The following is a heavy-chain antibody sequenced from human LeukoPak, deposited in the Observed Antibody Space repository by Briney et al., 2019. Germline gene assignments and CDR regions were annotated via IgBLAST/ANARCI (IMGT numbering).Heavy chain of an antibody. J-gene: IGHJ5*02. CDR3: ARLNIVVVPGAIGFWFDP. Sequence: SETLSLTCTVSGGSISSYYWSWIRQPPGKGLEWIGYIYTSGSTNYNPSLKSRVAISVDTSRNQFSLKLSSVTAADTAVYYCARLNIVVVPGAIGFWFDPWGQGTLVTVSS. CDR1: GGSISSYY. CDR2: IYTSGST. V-gene: IGHV4-4*09. D-gene: IGHD2-2*01.